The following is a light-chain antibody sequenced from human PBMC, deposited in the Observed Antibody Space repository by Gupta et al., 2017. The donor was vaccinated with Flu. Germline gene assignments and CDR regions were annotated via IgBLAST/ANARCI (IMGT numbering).Light chain of an antibody. CDR2: SSS. CDR1: QGHMTSNGCNY. CDR3: MQTLQAPLT. Sequence: IELPQSPLSLSVTPGVPASISCRSSQGHMTSNGCNYLAWYLQKPGQSPQLLISSSSNRASGVPDRFSGTGSGTDFTLQISRVEAEDVGVYYCMQTLQAPLTFGGGTKVEIK. J-gene: IGKJ4*02. V-gene: IGKV2-28*01.